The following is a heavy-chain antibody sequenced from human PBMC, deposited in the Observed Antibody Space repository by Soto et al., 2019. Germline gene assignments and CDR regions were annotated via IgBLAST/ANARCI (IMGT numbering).Heavy chain of an antibody. CDR1: GYTFTGYY. V-gene: IGHV1-2*04. Sequence: ASVKVSCKASGYTFTGYYMHWVRQAPGQGLEWMGCINPNSGGTNYAQKFQGWVTMTRDTSISTAYMELSRLRSDDTAVYYCARERLAYYYGSGSNAFDIWGQGTMVTVSS. D-gene: IGHD3-10*01. J-gene: IGHJ3*02. CDR3: ARERLAYYYGSGSNAFDI. CDR2: INPNSGGT.